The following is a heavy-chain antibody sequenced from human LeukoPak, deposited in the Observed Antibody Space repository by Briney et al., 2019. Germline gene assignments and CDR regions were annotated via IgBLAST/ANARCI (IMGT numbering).Heavy chain of an antibody. CDR3: ITRPNPVGY. D-gene: IGHD1-26*01. J-gene: IGHJ4*02. CDR2: IKTKTDGGTT. Sequence: GGSLRLSCAASGFTFSSARMSWVRHAPGKGLEWVGRIKTKTDGGTTDYAAPVKGRFTISRDDSKDTLYLQMNSLTTEDTAVYYCITRPNPVGYWGQGTLVTVSS. CDR1: GFTFSSAR. V-gene: IGHV3-15*01.